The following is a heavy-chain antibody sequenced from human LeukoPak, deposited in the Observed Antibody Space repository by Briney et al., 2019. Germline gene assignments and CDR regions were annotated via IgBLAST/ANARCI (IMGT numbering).Heavy chain of an antibody. J-gene: IGHJ4*02. D-gene: IGHD6-19*01. Sequence: AASVNVSCKASGGTFSSYAISWVRQAPGQGLEWMGGIIPIFGTANYAQKFQGRVTITTDESTSTAYMELSSLRSEDTAVYYCASAAGYSSGWYANWGQGTLVTVSS. CDR3: ASAAGYSSGWYAN. CDR2: IIPIFGTA. CDR1: GGTFSSYA. V-gene: IGHV1-69*05.